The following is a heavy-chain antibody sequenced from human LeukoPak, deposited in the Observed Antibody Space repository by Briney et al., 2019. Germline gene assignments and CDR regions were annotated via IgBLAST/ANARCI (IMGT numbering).Heavy chain of an antibody. CDR1: GFTFSSYW. J-gene: IGHJ5*02. CDR2: IKQDGSEK. V-gene: IGHV3-7*01. CDR3: ASCSPGNWFDP. D-gene: IGHD2-21*01. Sequence: GGSLRLSCAASGFTFSSYWMSWVRQAPGKGLEWVANIKQDGSEKYYVDSVKGRFTISRDNAKNSLYLQMNSLRAEDTAVYYCASCSPGNWFDPWGQGTLVTVSS.